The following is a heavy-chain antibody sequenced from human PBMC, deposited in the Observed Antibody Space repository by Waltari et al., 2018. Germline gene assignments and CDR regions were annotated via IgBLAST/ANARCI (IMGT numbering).Heavy chain of an antibody. Sequence: GWIRQPPGKGLEWIGSIYHSGSTYYNPSLKSRVTISVDTSKNQFSLKLSSVTAADTAVYYCARQVIVVAGRGVGAFDIWGQGTMVTVSS. CDR2: IYHSGST. D-gene: IGHD2-21*01. J-gene: IGHJ3*02. V-gene: IGHV4-38-2*01. CDR3: ARQVIVVAGRGVGAFDI.